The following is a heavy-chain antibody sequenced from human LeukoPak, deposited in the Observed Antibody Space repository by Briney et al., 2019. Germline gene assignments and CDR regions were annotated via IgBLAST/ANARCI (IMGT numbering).Heavy chain of an antibody. Sequence: ASVKVSCKVSGYTLTELSMHWVRQAPGKGLEWMGGFDPEDGETIYAQKFQGRVTMTEDTSTDTAYMELSSLRSEDTAVYYCATGVRKTYCSGGSCYPEGAFDIWGQGTMVTVSS. J-gene: IGHJ3*02. CDR1: GYTLTELS. V-gene: IGHV1-24*01. CDR3: ATGVRKTYCSGGSCYPEGAFDI. D-gene: IGHD2-15*01. CDR2: FDPEDGET.